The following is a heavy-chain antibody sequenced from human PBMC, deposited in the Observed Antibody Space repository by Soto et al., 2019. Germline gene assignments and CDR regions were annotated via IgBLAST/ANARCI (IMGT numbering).Heavy chain of an antibody. CDR2: GG. J-gene: IGHJ4*02. CDR1: GFSLSTSGRT. D-gene: IGHD6-13*01. V-gene: IGHV2-5*01. CDR3: TLRQDSSRGPIY. Sequence: QITLKESGPTLVKPTEPLTLTCSVSGFSLSTSGRTLGWIRQPPGKAPEWLALGGQYSPSLQSRVPFTKDTSKNQVVLTLTDMDPADTATYYCTLRQDSSRGPIYWGQGILVTVSS.